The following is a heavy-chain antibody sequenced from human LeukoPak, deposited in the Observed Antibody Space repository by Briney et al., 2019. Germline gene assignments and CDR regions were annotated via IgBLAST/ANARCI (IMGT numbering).Heavy chain of an antibody. Sequence: GGSLRLSCAASGFTFDDYAMHWVRQAPGKGLEWVSGISWNSGSIGYADSVKGRFTISRDNAKNSLYLQMNSLRAEDTAVYYCARDAGYGYDRFDYWGQGTQVTVSS. CDR3: ARDAGYGYDRFDY. J-gene: IGHJ4*02. D-gene: IGHD5-18*01. CDR2: ISWNSGSI. V-gene: IGHV3-9*01. CDR1: GFTFDDYA.